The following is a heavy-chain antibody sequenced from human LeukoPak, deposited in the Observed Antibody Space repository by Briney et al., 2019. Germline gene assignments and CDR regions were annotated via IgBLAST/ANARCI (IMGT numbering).Heavy chain of an antibody. CDR2: ISSSGRII. J-gene: IGHJ3*01. CDR3: ARMNYDILTGYYLRAFDV. Sequence: GGSLSVSCASSRFTFHSYQINGVRQAPGKGLEWVSHISSSGRIIYYADSLKGRFTISKDNAKNSLYLQMNSLRAEDTAVYYGARMNYDILTGYYLRAFDVWGQGTMVTVSS. CDR1: RFTFHSYQ. V-gene: IGHV3-48*03. D-gene: IGHD3-9*01.